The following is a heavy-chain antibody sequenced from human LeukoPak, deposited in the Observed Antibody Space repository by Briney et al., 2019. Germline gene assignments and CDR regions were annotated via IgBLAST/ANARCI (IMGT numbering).Heavy chain of an antibody. V-gene: IGHV4-59*01. CDR3: ARVIAAAGTFFGY. CDR2: IYYSGST. Sequence: SETLSLTCTVSGGSISSYYWSWIRQPPGKGLEWIGYIYYSGSTNYNPSLKSRVTISVDTSKNQFSLKLSSVTAADTAVYYCARVIAAAGTFFGYWGQGTLVTVSS. D-gene: IGHD6-13*01. J-gene: IGHJ4*02. CDR1: GGSISSYY.